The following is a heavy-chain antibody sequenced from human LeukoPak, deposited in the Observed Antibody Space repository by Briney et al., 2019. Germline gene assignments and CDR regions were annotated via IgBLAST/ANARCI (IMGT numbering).Heavy chain of an antibody. CDR3: ARGAEQQRLVHFDY. V-gene: IGHV1-2*02. CDR1: GYSFTAYY. D-gene: IGHD1/OR15-1a*01. J-gene: IGHJ4*02. Sequence: ASVKVSCKASGYSFTAYYMHWVRQAPGQGLEWMGWINPNNGGTKSAQKFQGRVTMTRDTSISTAYMELSSLTSDDTAIYYCARGAEQQRLVHFDYWGQGTLVTVSS. CDR2: INPNNGGT.